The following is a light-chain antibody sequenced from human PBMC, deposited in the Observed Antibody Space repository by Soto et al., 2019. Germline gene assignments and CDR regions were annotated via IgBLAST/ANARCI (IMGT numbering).Light chain of an antibody. CDR3: SSYTSSRAYV. CDR1: SSDVGGYNY. CDR2: EVS. V-gene: IGLV2-14*01. Sequence: ALTQPASVSGSPGQSITISCTGTSSDVGGYNYVSWYQQQSGKAPKLMIHEVSNRPSGVSNRFSGSKSGNTASLTISGLQAEDEADYYCSSYTSSRAYVFGIGTKVTV. J-gene: IGLJ1*01.